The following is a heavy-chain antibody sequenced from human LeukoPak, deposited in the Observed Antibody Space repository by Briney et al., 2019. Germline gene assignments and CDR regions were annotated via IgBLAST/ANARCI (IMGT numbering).Heavy chain of an antibody. V-gene: IGHV3-48*01. CDR1: GFTFSSYS. CDR3: ARPEWDY. D-gene: IGHD3-3*01. J-gene: IGHJ4*02. CDR2: ISSSSSTI. Sequence: GGSLRLSCAASGFTFSSYSMNWVRQAPGKGLGWVSYISSSSSTIYYADSVKGRFTISRDNAKNSLYLQVNSLRAEDAAVYYCARPEWDYWGQGTLVTVSP.